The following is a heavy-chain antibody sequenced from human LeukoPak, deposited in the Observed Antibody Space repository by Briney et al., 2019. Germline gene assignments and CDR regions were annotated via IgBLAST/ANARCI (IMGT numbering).Heavy chain of an antibody. J-gene: IGHJ5*02. CDR2: IYHSGST. CDR1: GGSISSAYF. V-gene: IGHV4-38-2*02. D-gene: IGHD3-9*01. Sequence: SETLSLTCIVSGGSISSAYFWGWIRQPPGKGLEWIGSIYHSGSTYYNPSLKSRVTVSVDTSKNHFSLKVSSVTAADTAVYYCARDLRYFDGTRPTLTWFDLWGQGTLVTVSS. CDR3: ARDLRYFDGTRPTLTWFDL.